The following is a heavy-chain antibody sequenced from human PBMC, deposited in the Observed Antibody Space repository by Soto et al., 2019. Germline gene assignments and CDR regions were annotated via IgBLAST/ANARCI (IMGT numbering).Heavy chain of an antibody. CDR2: IIPIFGTA. Sequence: SVKVSCKASGGTFSSYVISWVRQAPGQGLEWMGGIIPIFGTANYAQKFQGRVTITADESTSTAYMELSSLRSEDTAVYYCAREGGQVAAAGTEFFDYWGQGTLVTVSS. CDR1: GGTFSSYV. V-gene: IGHV1-69*13. CDR3: AREGGQVAAAGTEFFDY. D-gene: IGHD6-13*01. J-gene: IGHJ4*02.